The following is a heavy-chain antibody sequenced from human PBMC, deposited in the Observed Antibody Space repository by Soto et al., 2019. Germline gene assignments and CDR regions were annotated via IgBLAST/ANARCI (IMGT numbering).Heavy chain of an antibody. CDR3: ARSIVVVTVLDY. CDR2: INAHNGDT. J-gene: IGHJ4*02. CDR1: VYRINTDL. V-gene: IGHV1-18*01. Sequence: LVKGYRKPAVYRINTDLCTRVRHAPGQGLEWMGWINAHNGDTKYVQKFQGRVTMTRETSASTSYMELRSLTSEDTAVYYCARSIVVVTVLDYWGQGTLVTVSS. D-gene: IGHD2-21*02.